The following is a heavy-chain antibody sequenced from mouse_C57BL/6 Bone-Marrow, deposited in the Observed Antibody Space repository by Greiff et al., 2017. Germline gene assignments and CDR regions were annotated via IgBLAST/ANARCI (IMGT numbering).Heavy chain of an antibody. V-gene: IGHV5-2*01. J-gene: IGHJ1*03. CDR1: EYEFPSHD. Sequence: EVMLVESGGGLVQPGESLKLSCESNEYEFPSHDMSWVRKTPEKRLELVAAINSDGGSTYYPDTMERRFIISRDTTKKTLYLQMGSLRSEDPALYYCARNYYGSSPWWYFDVWGTGTTVTVSS. CDR2: INSDGGST. CDR3: ARNYYGSSPWWYFDV. D-gene: IGHD1-1*01.